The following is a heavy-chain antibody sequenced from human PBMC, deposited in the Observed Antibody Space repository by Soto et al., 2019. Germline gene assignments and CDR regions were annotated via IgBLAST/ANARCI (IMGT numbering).Heavy chain of an antibody. Sequence: GGSLRLSCAASGFTFSSYAMSWVRQAPGKGLEWVSAISGSGGSTYYADSVKGRFTISRDNSKNTLYLQMNSLRAEDSAGYYCAKDRGYDFWSGYAFDIWGQGTMVTVSS. CDR3: AKDRGYDFWSGYAFDI. CDR2: ISGSGGST. V-gene: IGHV3-23*01. CDR1: GFTFSSYA. D-gene: IGHD3-3*01. J-gene: IGHJ3*02.